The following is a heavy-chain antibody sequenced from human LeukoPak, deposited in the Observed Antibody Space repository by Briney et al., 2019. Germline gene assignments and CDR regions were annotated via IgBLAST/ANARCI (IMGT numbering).Heavy chain of an antibody. CDR3: ARVYSGYDSFDY. V-gene: IGHV1-2*02. Sequence: ASVKVSCKASGYTFTGYYMHWVRQAPGQGLEWMGWINPNSGGTSYAQKFQGRVTMTRDTSISTAYMELSRLRSDDTAVYYCARVYSGYDSFDYWGQGTLVTVSS. D-gene: IGHD5-12*01. J-gene: IGHJ4*02. CDR2: INPNSGGT. CDR1: GYTFTGYY.